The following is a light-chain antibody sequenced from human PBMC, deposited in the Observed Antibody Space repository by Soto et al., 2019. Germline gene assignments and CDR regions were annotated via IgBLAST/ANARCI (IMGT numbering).Light chain of an antibody. Sequence: EIVLTQSPGALCLSPVERDTLSCRASQSVSSSSLAWYQQKPGQAPRLLIYGASSRATGIPDRFSGSGSGTDFTLTIRRLEPEDFAVYYCQHFGNSPPITVGQGTRLEIK. CDR1: QSVSSSS. CDR2: GAS. V-gene: IGKV3-20*01. CDR3: QHFGNSPPIT. J-gene: IGKJ5*01.